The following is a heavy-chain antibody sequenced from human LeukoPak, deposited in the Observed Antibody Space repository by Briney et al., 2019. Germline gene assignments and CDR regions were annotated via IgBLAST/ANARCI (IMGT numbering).Heavy chain of an antibody. V-gene: IGHV3-30*18. CDR2: ISYDGSNK. CDR3: AKDRGALTTAAPYYFDY. Sequence: GGSLRLSCAASGFTFSSYGMHWVRQAPGKGLGWVAVISYDGSNKYYADSVKGRFTISRDNSKNTLYLQMNSLRAEDTAVYYCAKDRGALTTAAPYYFDYWGQGTLVTVSS. J-gene: IGHJ4*02. CDR1: GFTFSSYG. D-gene: IGHD4-11*01.